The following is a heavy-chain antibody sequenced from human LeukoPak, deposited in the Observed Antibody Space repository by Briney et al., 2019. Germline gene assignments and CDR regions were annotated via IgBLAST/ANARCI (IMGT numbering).Heavy chain of an antibody. J-gene: IGHJ4*02. CDR2: ISAYNGNT. Sequence: GASVKVSCKASGYTFTSYGISWVRQAPGQGLEWMGWISAYNGNTNYAQKLQGRVTMTTDTSTSTAYMELRSLRSDDTAVYYCARAAEYDYVVLDGYWGQGTLVTVSS. CDR1: GYTFTSYG. D-gene: IGHD3-16*01. CDR3: ARAAEYDYVVLDGY. V-gene: IGHV1-18*01.